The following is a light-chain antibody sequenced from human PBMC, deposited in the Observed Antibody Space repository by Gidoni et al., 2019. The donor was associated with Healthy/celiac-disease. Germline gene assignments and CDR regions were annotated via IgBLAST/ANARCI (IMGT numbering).Light chain of an antibody. Sequence: IVFTQSPATLSLSPGAIATLSCRACQSVSSYVAWYQQKPGQAPRLLIYDASNRATGIPARLSGSGSGTEFTLTISSLEPEDFAVYYCQQRSNWPPLTFGGGTKVEIK. J-gene: IGKJ4*01. CDR3: QQRSNWPPLT. CDR2: DAS. V-gene: IGKV3-11*01. CDR1: QSVSSY.